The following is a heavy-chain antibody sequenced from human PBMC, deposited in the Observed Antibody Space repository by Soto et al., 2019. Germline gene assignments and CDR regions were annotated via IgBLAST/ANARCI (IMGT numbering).Heavy chain of an antibody. J-gene: IGHJ6*04. CDR3: ARFPVLPPARYEADDCSVLDV. CDR1: GDSVSSNSAA. D-gene: IGHD2-21*01. Sequence: SQTLSLTCAISGDSVSSNSAAWNWIRESPSRGLEWLGRTYYRSKWYNDYAVSVKSRITINPDTSKNQFSLQLNSVTPEDTAVYYCARFPVLPPARYEADDCSVLDVWGKGTTVPVSP. CDR2: TYYRSKWYN. V-gene: IGHV6-1*01.